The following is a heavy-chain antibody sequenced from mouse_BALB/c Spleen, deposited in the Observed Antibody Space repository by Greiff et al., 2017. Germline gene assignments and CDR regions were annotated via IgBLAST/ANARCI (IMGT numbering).Heavy chain of an antibody. CDR3: AREEVGRSY. V-gene: IGHV14-3*02. D-gene: IGHD1-3*01. CDR2: IDPANGNT. Sequence: EVQRVESGAELVKPGASVKLSCTASGFNIKDTYMHWVKQRPEQGLEWIGRIDPANGNTKYDPKFPGKATITADTSSNTAYLQLSSLTAEDTAVYYCAREEVGRSYWGQGTLVTVSA. J-gene: IGHJ3*01. CDR1: GFNIKDTY.